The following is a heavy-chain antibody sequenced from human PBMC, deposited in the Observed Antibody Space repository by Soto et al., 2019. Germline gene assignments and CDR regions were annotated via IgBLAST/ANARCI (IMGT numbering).Heavy chain of an antibody. CDR3: ARDWRWGDYGDTGWFDP. CDR1: GFTFSSYG. D-gene: IGHD4-17*01. CDR2: IWYDGSNK. J-gene: IGHJ5*02. V-gene: IGHV3-33*01. Sequence: GGSLRLSCAASGFTFSSYGMHWVRQAPGKGLEWVAVIWYDGSNKYYADSVKGRFTISRDNSKNTLYLQMNSLRAEDTAVYYCARDWRWGDYGDTGWFDPWGQGTLVTVSS.